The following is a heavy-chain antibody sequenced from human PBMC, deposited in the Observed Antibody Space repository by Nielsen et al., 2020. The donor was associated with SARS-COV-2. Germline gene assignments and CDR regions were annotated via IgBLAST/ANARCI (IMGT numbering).Heavy chain of an antibody. D-gene: IGHD1-26*01. Sequence: GSLRLSCAASGFTFSSYGMHWVRQAPGKGLEWVAIIYYDGSKKYYADSVNGRFTISRDNSKNTLYLQMNSLRGEDTAVYYCAKVRGGSYYYGMDVWGQGTTVTVSS. CDR2: IYYDGSKK. CDR1: GFTFSSYG. CDR3: AKVRGGSYYYGMDV. J-gene: IGHJ6*02. V-gene: IGHV3-33*06.